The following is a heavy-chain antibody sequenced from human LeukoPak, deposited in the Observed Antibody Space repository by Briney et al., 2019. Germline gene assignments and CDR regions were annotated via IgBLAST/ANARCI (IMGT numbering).Heavy chain of an antibody. CDR2: IYHSGST. J-gene: IGHJ5*02. Sequence: SATLSLTCAVSGYSISSGYYWGWIRQPPGKGLEWIGSIYHSGSTYYNPSLKSRVTISVDTSKNQFSLKLSSVTAADTAVYYCARDSGTIPSGGSDNGFDPWGQGTLVTVSS. CDR3: ARDSGTIPSGGSDNGFDP. CDR1: GYSISSGYY. D-gene: IGHD2-15*01. V-gene: IGHV4-38-2*02.